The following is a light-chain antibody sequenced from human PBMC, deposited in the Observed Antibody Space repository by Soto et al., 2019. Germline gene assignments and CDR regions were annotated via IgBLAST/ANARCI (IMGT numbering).Light chain of an antibody. CDR3: QQLNSYPLVT. J-gene: IGKJ5*01. CDR2: AAS. Sequence: AIRMTQSPXSFSASTGDRVTITCRASQGISSYLAWYQQKPGKAPKLLIYAASTLQSGVPSRFSGSGSGTEFTLTISSLQPEDFATYYCQQLNSYPLVTFGQGTRLEI. V-gene: IGKV1-8*01. CDR1: QGISSY.